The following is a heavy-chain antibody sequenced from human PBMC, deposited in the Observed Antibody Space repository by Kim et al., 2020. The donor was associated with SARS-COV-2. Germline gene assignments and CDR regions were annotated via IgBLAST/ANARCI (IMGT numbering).Heavy chain of an antibody. CDR1: GFTVSSNY. D-gene: IGHD5-18*01. J-gene: IGHJ4*02. V-gene: IGHV3-66*01. CDR2: IYSGGST. CDR3: ARGSDTAMGAFDY. Sequence: GGSLRLSCAASGFTVSSNYMSWVRHAPGKGLEWVSVIYSGGSTYYADSLKGRFTISRDNSKNTLYLQMNSLRAEDTAVYYCARGSDTAMGAFDYWGQGTLVTVSS.